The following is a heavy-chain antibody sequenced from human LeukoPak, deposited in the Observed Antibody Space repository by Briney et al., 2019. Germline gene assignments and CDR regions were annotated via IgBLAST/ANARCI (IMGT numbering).Heavy chain of an antibody. D-gene: IGHD1-14*01. J-gene: IGHJ4*02. CDR3: AREGWDRTDTAELDH. Sequence: WASVKVSCKASGYTFTGHYMHWARQAPGQGLEWMGWINSKSGDRNSAQKFQGRVTMTRDTSISTVYMELSRLRPDDTAVYYCAREGWDRTDTAELDHWGQGTLVTVSS. CDR2: INSKSGDR. V-gene: IGHV1-2*02. CDR1: GYTFTGHY.